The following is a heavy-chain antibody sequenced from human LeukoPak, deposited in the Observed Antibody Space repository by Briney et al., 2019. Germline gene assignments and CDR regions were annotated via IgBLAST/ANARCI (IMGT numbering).Heavy chain of an antibody. Sequence: ASLKVSCTASGYTFTGYYMHWVRQAPGQGLEWIGWINPNSAGTNYAQKIQGRVTMTRDTSISSAYMEVSRLRSDDTAVYYCASGEQLVPYFQHWGQGNLVSVSS. J-gene: IGHJ1*01. CDR2: INPNSAGT. CDR3: ASGEQLVPYFQH. D-gene: IGHD6-6*01. V-gene: IGHV1-2*02. CDR1: GYTFTGYY.